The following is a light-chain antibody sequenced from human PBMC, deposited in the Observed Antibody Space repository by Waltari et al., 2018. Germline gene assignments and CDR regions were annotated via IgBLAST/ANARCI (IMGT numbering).Light chain of an antibody. V-gene: IGKV1-39*01. J-gene: IGKJ2*03. Sequence: DLQMTPSPSSLSASVGDRVTISGRASKNIRSYLSWYQQKPGIAPKLVIYAASTLQSGVPSRFSGSGSGTNFTLTITSLQAEDFATYFCQASYTTPYSFGQGTKVEIK. CDR1: KNIRSY. CDR2: AAS. CDR3: QASYTTPYS.